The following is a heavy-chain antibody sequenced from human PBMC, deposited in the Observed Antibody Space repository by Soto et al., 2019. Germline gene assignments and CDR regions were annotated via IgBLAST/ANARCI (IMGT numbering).Heavy chain of an antibody. Sequence: XVKVSCKASGYRFTSYGIGWVRQAPGQGLEGMGWINAYNGNTNYAQNLQGRVTLTTDTSTSTAYMELRSLRSNDTVVYYCAMVDVYVTPSPQDVWGQGTTVTVSS. J-gene: IGHJ6*02. V-gene: IGHV1-18*01. CDR3: AMVDVYVTPSPQDV. CDR2: INAYNGNT. CDR1: GYRFTSYG. D-gene: IGHD3-16*01.